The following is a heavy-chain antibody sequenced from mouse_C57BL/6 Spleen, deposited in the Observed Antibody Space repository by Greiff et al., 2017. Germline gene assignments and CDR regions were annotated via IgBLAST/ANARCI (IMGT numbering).Heavy chain of an antibody. CDR2: INPGSGGT. Sequence: VQLQQSGAELVRPGTSVKVSCKASGYAFTNYLIEWVKQRPGQGLEWIGVINPGSGGTNYNEKFKGKATLTADKSSSTAYMQLSSLTSEDSAVYFCARFGDYDEGFAYWGQGTLVTVSA. CDR1: GYAFTNYL. CDR3: ARFGDYDEGFAY. J-gene: IGHJ3*01. D-gene: IGHD2-4*01. V-gene: IGHV1-54*01.